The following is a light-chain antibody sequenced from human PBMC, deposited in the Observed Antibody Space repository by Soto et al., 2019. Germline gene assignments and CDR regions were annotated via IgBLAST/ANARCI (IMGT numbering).Light chain of an antibody. CDR1: ESASFN. V-gene: IGKV3-15*01. CDR3: QQHNKWPTT. Sequence: EIVLTQSPDTLSVSPGETATLSCRASESASFNVVWYQQKLCQAPRLLVYDASTRATGIAARFSCVGSGTDFTLTTGSLQSEDSAVYSCQQHNKWPTTFGGGTRVDMK. J-gene: IGKJ4*01. CDR2: DAS.